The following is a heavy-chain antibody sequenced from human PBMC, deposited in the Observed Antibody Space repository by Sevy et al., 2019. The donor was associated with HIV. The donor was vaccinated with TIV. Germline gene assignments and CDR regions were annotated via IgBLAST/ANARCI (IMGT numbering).Heavy chain of an antibody. J-gene: IGHJ4*02. D-gene: IGHD6-13*01. Sequence: ASVKVSCKASGGTFSSYAISWVRQAPGQGLEWMGGIIPIFGTANYAQKFQGRVTITADESTSTAYMELSSLRSEDTAVYYCARDSEDRRKAAAGSSWGYWGQGTLVTVSS. CDR1: GGTFSSYA. V-gene: IGHV1-69*13. CDR3: ARDSEDRRKAAAGSSWGY. CDR2: IIPIFGTA.